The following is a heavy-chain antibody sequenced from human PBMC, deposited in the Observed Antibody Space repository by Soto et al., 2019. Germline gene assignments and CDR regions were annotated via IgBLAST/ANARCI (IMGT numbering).Heavy chain of an antibody. CDR2: ISMTGDDT. J-gene: IGHJ5*02. D-gene: IGHD4-17*01. CDR1: GFVFTPFA. CDR3: AKSAHYSDYVDWLDT. Sequence: ELQLLESGGDLVRPGGSLRLSCATSGFVFTPFAMTWVRQAPGKGLEWVAAISMTGDDTYYGDSVKSRFTVSRDNSKNTLYLHMDSLRADDTSKYFGAKSAHYSDYVDWLDTWGQGTLVTVSS. V-gene: IGHV3-23*01.